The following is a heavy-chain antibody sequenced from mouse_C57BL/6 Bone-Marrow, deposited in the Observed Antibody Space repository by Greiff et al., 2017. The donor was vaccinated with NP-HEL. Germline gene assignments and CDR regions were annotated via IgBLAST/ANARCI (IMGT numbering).Heavy chain of an antibody. J-gene: IGHJ4*01. CDR3: ARLYGDAMDY. CDR1: GFTFSDYG. D-gene: IGHD1-1*01. V-gene: IGHV5-17*01. Sequence: EVQGVESGGGLVKPGGPLKLSCAASGFTFSDYGMHWVRQAPEKGLEWVAYISSGSSTIYYADTVKGRFTISRDNAKNTLFLQMTSLRSEDTAMYYCARLYGDAMDYWGQGTSVTVSS. CDR2: ISSGSSTI.